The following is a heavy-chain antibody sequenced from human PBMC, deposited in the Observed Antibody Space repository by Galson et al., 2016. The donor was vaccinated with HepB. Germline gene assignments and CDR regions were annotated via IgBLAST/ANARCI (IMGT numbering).Heavy chain of an antibody. J-gene: IGHJ3*02. CDR3: ARHITKYSSSRNAFAI. D-gene: IGHD6-6*01. Sequence: QSGAEVKKPGESLRISCKGSDYSFTSYWINWVRQVPGKGLEWMGTIDPRDSYTNYNPSFQGHVTISVDKSISATYLQWSSLKASDTAMYYCARHITKYSSSRNAFAIWGQGTMVTVSS. CDR2: IDPRDSYT. V-gene: IGHV5-10-1*01. CDR1: DYSFTSYW.